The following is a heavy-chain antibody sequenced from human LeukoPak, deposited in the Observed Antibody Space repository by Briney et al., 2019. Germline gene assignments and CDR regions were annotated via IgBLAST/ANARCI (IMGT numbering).Heavy chain of an antibody. Sequence: GGSLRLSCAASGFTFSSYAMSWVRQAPGEGLEWVSVISGSGGDTYYADSVKGRFTISRDNSKNTLYLQMNSLRAEDTALYYCAKDRRPYGMDVWGQGTTVTVSS. CDR3: AKDRRPYGMDV. CDR2: ISGSGGDT. V-gene: IGHV3-23*01. J-gene: IGHJ6*02. CDR1: GFTFSSYA.